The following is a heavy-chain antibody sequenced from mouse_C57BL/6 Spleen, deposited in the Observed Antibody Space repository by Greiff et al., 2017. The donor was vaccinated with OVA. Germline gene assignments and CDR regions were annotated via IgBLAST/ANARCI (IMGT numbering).Heavy chain of an antibody. J-gene: IGHJ4*01. CDR3: ANYYGSSYDAMDY. D-gene: IGHD1-1*01. CDR1: GYTFTSYW. Sequence: FQLQQSEAELAKPGASVKLSCKASGYTFTSYWMHWVKQRPGQGLEWIGYINPSSGYTKYNQKFKDKATLTADKSSSTAYMQLSSLTYEDSAVYYCANYYGSSYDAMDYWGQGTSVTVSS. CDR2: INPSSGYT. V-gene: IGHV1-7*01.